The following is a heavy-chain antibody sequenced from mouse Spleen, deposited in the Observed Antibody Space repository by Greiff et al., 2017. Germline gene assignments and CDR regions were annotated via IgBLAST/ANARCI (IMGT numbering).Heavy chain of an antibody. CDR1: GYAFSSSW. Sequence: QVQLQQSGPELVKPGASVKISCKASGYAFSSSWMNWVKQRPGKGLEWIGRIYPGDGDTNYNGKFKGKATLTADKSSSTAYMQLSSLTSEDSAVYFCARRGIGYEYQFAYWGQGTLVTVSA. V-gene: IGHV1-82*01. CDR3: ARRGIGYEYQFAY. D-gene: IGHD2-4*01. J-gene: IGHJ3*01. CDR2: IYPGDGDT.